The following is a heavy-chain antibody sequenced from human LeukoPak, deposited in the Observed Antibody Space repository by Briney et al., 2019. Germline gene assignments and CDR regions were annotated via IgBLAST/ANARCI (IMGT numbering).Heavy chain of an antibody. V-gene: IGHV3-21*05. J-gene: IGHJ6*03. CDR2: ISSSSSYI. CDR3: ARDRYYDSSGYSGYYYYYYMDV. Sequence: GGSLRLSCAASGFTFSSYEMNWVRQAPGKGLEWVSYISSSSSYIYYADSVKGRFTISRDNAKNSLYLQMNSLRAEDTAVYYCARDRYYDSSGYSGYYYYYYMDVWGKGTTVTVSS. CDR1: GFTFSSYE. D-gene: IGHD3-22*01.